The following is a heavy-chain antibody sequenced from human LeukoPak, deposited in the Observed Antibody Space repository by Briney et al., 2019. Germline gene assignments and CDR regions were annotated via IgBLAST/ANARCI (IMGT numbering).Heavy chain of an antibody. Sequence: ASVKVSCKASGYTFTNYGIIWVRQAPGQGLEWMGWISVYNGDTNSAQRLQGRVTMTTDTSTSTAYMELRSLTSDDTAVHYCTREGTGTPLSYYYYMDVWGKGTTVTVSS. CDR1: GYTFTNYG. CDR2: ISVYNGDT. J-gene: IGHJ6*03. D-gene: IGHD1-1*01. CDR3: TREGTGTPLSYYYYMDV. V-gene: IGHV1-18*01.